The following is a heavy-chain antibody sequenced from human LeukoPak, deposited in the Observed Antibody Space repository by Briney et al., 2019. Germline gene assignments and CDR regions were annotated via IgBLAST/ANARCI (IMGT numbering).Heavy chain of an antibody. J-gene: IGHJ1*01. CDR2: ISYDGSNK. V-gene: IGHV3-30*18. Sequence: PGGSLCLSCAASGFTFSSYAMHWVSQAPGKGLEWVAVISYDGSNKYYADSVKGRFTISRDNSRNTLHLQMNSLRAEDTAVYSCAKASLRYFDWFSGDWGQGTLVTVSS. CDR1: GFTFSSYA. D-gene: IGHD3-9*01. CDR3: AKASLRYFDWFSGD.